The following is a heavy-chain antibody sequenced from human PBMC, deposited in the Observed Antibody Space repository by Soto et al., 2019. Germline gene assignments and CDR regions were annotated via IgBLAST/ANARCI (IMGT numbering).Heavy chain of an antibody. V-gene: IGHV3-15*01. Sequence: GGSLRLSCAASGFTFSNAWMSWVRQAPGKGLEWVGRIKSKTDGGTTDYAAPVKGRFTISRDDSKNTLYLQMNSLKTEDTAVYYCTTARIVGALNVFDIWGQGTMVTVSS. CDR3: TTARIVGALNVFDI. D-gene: IGHD1-26*01. J-gene: IGHJ3*02. CDR2: IKSKTDGGTT. CDR1: GFTFSNAW.